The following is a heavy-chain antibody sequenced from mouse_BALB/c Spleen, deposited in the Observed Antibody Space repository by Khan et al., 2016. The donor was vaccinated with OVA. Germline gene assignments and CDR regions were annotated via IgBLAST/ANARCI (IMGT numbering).Heavy chain of an antibody. CDR1: GFTFSSYS. Sequence: EVQLVESGGDLVKPGGSLKLSCAASGFTFSSYSMSWVRQTPDKRLEWVATISSDGDYTYFPDSVKGRFTISRDNAKNTLNLQMSSLKSEDTALYYCASHLTGSCAYRGQGTLVTGSA. V-gene: IGHV5-6*01. D-gene: IGHD4-1*01. J-gene: IGHJ3*01. CDR2: ISSDGDYT. CDR3: ASHLTGSCAY.